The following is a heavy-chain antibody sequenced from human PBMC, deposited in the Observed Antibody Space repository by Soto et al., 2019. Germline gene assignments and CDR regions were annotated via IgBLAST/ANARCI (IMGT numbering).Heavy chain of an antibody. D-gene: IGHD2-2*01. CDR3: ARDRGYCSSTSCAFDP. CDR2: IYHSGST. V-gene: IGHV4-4*02. CDR1: GGSIISSNW. Sequence: PSETLSLTCAVSGGSIISSNWWNWVRQPPGKGLEWIGEIYHSGSTYYKPSLKSRVTISVDTSKNQFSLKLSSVTAADTAVYYCARDRGYCSSTSCAFDPWGQGTLVTVSS. J-gene: IGHJ5*02.